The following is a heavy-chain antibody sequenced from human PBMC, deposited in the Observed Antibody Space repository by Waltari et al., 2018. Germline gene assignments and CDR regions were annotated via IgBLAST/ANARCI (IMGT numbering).Heavy chain of an antibody. CDR2: ITTSDRSI. Sequence: EVLLVESGRGLVQPGGSLRPSCVASGFTFGSYEMIWVRQAPGKGLEWVSYITTSDRSIYYADSVKGRFTISRDNAKNSLYLQMNSLRAEDTAVYYCARVGGYYYYYMDVWGKGTTVTVSS. CDR1: GFTFGSYE. J-gene: IGHJ6*03. V-gene: IGHV3-48*03. CDR3: ARVGGYYYYYMDV. D-gene: IGHD3-16*01.